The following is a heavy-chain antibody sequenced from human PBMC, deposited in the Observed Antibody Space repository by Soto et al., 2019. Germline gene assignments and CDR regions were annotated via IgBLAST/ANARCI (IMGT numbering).Heavy chain of an antibody. Sequence: GGSLRLSCEASGFTFSIYSMAWARQAPGKGLEWVASISSTSSYIYYADAMKGRFTISRDNAKNSLYLQMNSLRAEDTAVYFCARTPGRDGYNHFEYWGQGTLVTVSS. V-gene: IGHV3-21*01. J-gene: IGHJ4*01. CDR2: ISSTSSYI. CDR3: ARTPGRDGYNHFEY. D-gene: IGHD1-1*01. CDR1: GFTFSIYS.